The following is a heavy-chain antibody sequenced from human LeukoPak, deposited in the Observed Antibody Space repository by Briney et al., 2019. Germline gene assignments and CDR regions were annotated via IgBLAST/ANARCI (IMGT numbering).Heavy chain of an antibody. CDR3: ARAQELERRPGPWQYYFDY. V-gene: IGHV3-74*01. CDR1: GFTFSSYW. CDR2: INSDGGST. Sequence: GASLKLSCEASGFTFSSYWMHWVRQAPGQGLVWVSRINSDGGSTSYADSVKGRFTISRDTANNTLYLQLNSLRAEDTAVYYCARAQELERRPGPWQYYFDYWGQGTLVTVSS. J-gene: IGHJ4*02. D-gene: IGHD1-1*01.